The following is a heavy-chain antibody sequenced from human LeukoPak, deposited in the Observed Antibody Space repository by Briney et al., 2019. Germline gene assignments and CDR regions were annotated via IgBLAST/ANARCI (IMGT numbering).Heavy chain of an antibody. J-gene: IGHJ4*02. Sequence: QPVGSLRLSCAASGFTFSSYEMNWVRQAPGKGLEWVSYISSSGSTIYYADSVKGRFTISRDNAKNSLYLQMNSLRAEDTAVYYCARDADGPIDYWGQGTLVTVSS. CDR3: ARDADGPIDY. V-gene: IGHV3-48*03. CDR1: GFTFSSYE. CDR2: ISSSGSTI.